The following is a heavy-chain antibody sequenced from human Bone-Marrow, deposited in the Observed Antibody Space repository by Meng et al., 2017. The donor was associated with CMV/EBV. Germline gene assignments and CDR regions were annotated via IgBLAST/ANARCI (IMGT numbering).Heavy chain of an antibody. CDR1: GYTFTGYY. J-gene: IGHJ3*02. Sequence: ASVKVSCKASGYTFTGYYMHWVRQAPGQGLEWMGWINPNSGGTNYAQKFQGRVTMTRDTSISTAYMELSRLRSDDTAVYSCARRQYQLVGLAAFDICGQGTMVTVSS. V-gene: IGHV1-2*02. CDR3: ARRQYQLVGLAAFDI. CDR2: INPNSGGT. D-gene: IGHD2-2*01.